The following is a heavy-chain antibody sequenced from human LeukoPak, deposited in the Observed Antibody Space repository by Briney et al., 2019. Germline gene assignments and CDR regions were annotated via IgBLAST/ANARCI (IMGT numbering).Heavy chain of an antibody. CDR2: INSDGSST. CDR3: ARGGSVATIDY. J-gene: IGHJ4*02. V-gene: IGHV3-74*01. Sequence: GGSLRLSCAASGFTFSSYWMHWVRQAPGKGLVWVSRINSDGSSTSYAESVKGRFTISRDNAKNTLYLQMNSLRAEDTAVYYCARGGSVATIDYWGQGTLVTVSS. D-gene: IGHD5-12*01. CDR1: GFTFSSYW.